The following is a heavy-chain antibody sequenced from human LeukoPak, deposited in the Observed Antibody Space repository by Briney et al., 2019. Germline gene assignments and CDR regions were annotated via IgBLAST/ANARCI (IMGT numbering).Heavy chain of an antibody. V-gene: IGHV4-38-2*02. CDR3: ARDRGNSRTNWFDP. CDR1: GYSISSGYY. J-gene: IGHJ5*02. Sequence: SETLSLTYTVSGYSISSGYYWGWIRQPPGKGLEWIGSIYHSGSTYYNPSLKSRVTISVDTSKNQFSLKLSSVTAADTAVYYCARDRGNSRTNWFDPWGQGTLVTVSS. D-gene: IGHD2/OR15-2a*01. CDR2: IYHSGST.